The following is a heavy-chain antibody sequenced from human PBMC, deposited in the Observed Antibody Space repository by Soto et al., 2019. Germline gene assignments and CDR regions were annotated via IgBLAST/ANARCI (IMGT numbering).Heavy chain of an antibody. V-gene: IGHV1-69*01. Sequence: QVQLVQSGAEVKKTGSSVKVSCKASGGTFSSYAISWVREAPGQGLEWMGGIIAILGKANYAEKYQGRVTITADESTSTGYMELSSLRSEDTAVYYCARERGGAIIVGVTGTFDVWGQGTLVTVSS. CDR3: ARERGGAIIVGVTGTFDV. D-gene: IGHD3-22*01. CDR2: IIAILGKA. J-gene: IGHJ3*01. CDR1: GGTFSSYA.